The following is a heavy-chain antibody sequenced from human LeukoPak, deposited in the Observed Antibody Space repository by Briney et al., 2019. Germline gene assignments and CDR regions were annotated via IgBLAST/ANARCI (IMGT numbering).Heavy chain of an antibody. V-gene: IGHV4-4*02. CDR2: VHLDGTT. D-gene: IGHD3-3*01. J-gene: IGHJ4*02. Sequence: SETLSLTCGVSGGSVTSTNWWTWVRQPPGKGLEWIWEVHLDGTTNYNPSLKSRLTMSVNLSENHISLKLTSVTAADTAVYYCAREGGFYRSLDYSGQGSLVTVYS. CDR1: GGSVTSTNW. CDR3: AREGGFYRSLDY.